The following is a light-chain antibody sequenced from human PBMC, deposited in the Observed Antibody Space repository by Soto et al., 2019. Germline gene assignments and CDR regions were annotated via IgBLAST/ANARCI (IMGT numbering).Light chain of an antibody. CDR2: DVS. J-gene: IGLJ2*01. Sequence: QSALTHPRSVSGSPGQSVTSSCTGTSSDVGGYNYVSWYQQHPGKAPKLMIYDVSKRPSGVPDRFSGSKSGNTASLTISGLQAEDEADYYCCSYAGSYTFGVVFGGGTKLTVL. CDR1: SSDVGGYNY. CDR3: CSYAGSYTFGVV. V-gene: IGLV2-11*01.